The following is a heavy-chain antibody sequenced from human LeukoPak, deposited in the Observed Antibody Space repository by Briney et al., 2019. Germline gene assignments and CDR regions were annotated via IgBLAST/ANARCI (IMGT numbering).Heavy chain of an antibody. V-gene: IGHV3-9*01. CDR1: GFIIDDYA. D-gene: IGHD3-22*01. CDR3: ARPNSSGYFNWFDP. J-gene: IGHJ5*02. CDR2: ISWDSDSI. Sequence: GGSLRLSCAASGFIIDDYAMHWVRQAPGKGLEWVSGISWDSDSIDYADSVKGRFTISRDNAKNSLYLQMNSLRAEDTAVYYCARPNSSGYFNWFDPWGQGTLVTVSS.